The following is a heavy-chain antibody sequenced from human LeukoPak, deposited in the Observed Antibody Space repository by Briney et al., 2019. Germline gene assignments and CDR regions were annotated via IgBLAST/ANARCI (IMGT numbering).Heavy chain of an antibody. D-gene: IGHD5-18*01. CDR2: MYSSGST. CDR3: AMVGASYGYVRAGY. J-gene: IGHJ4*02. V-gene: IGHV4-39*07. Sequence: PSETLSLTCTVSGGSISSSSYFWRWIRQPPGRGLVWIGSMYSSGSTYYSPALKSRVTISVDKSKNQSSLKRSSVTAADTAAYYCAMVGASYGYVRAGYWGQGTLVTVSS. CDR1: GGSISSSSYF.